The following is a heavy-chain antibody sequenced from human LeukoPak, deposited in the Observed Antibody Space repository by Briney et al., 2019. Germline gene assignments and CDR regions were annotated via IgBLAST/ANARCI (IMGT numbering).Heavy chain of an antibody. Sequence: GGSLRLSCAASGFTFSSYAMHWVRQAPGKGLEWVAVISYDGSNKYYADSVKGRSTISRDNSKNTLYLQVNSLRVEDTAVYYCARDLHCSGGTCYSYSSHRNWFDPWGQGTLVTVSS. CDR2: ISYDGSNK. V-gene: IGHV3-30*04. CDR1: GFTFSSYA. J-gene: IGHJ5*02. CDR3: ARDLHCSGGTCYSYSSHRNWFDP. D-gene: IGHD2-15*01.